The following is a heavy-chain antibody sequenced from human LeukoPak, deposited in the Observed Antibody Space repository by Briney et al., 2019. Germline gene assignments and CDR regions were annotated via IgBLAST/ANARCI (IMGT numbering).Heavy chain of an antibody. CDR3: ARGFITMVRGVIS. Sequence: GGSLRLSXAASGFTFSNYWMHWVRQAPGKGLVWVSHINTDGSSTSYADSVKGRFTISRDNAKNTLYLQMNSLRAEDTAVYYCARGFITMVRGVISWGQGNLATVSS. J-gene: IGHJ4*02. D-gene: IGHD3-10*01. V-gene: IGHV3-74*01. CDR2: INTDGSST. CDR1: GFTFSNYW.